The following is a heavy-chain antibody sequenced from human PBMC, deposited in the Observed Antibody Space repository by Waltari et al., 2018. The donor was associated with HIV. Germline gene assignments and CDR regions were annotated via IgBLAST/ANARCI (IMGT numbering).Heavy chain of an antibody. CDR2: IFGSGGT. V-gene: IGHV4-61*02. CDR3: ARGIDDSTGYMKNGFDY. Sequence: QVQLQESGPGLVKPSQTLSLTCTASGGSISSGNYYWSWIRQPAGKGLEWIGRIFGSGGTNYNPSLKSRVTISVDTSKNQFSLRLSSLTAADTAVYFCARGIDDSTGYMKNGFDYWGQGTLVTVSS. CDR1: GGSISSGNYY. D-gene: IGHD3-22*01. J-gene: IGHJ4*02.